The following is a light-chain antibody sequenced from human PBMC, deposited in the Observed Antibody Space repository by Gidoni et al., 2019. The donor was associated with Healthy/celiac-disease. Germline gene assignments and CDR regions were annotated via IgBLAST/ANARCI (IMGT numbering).Light chain of an antibody. V-gene: IGKV1-33*01. CDR1: QDISNY. J-gene: IGKJ2*01. CDR2: DAS. Sequence: DIQMTQSASSLSASVGARVTITCQASQDISNYLNWYQQKPGKAPKLLIYDASNLETGVPSRFSGSGSGTDFTFTISSLQPEDIATYYCQQYDNLRYTFGQGTKLEIK. CDR3: QQYDNLRYT.